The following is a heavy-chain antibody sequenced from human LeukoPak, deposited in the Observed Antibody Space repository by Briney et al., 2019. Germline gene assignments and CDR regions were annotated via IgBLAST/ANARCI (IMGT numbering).Heavy chain of an antibody. D-gene: IGHD2-15*01. CDR1: GFTFSDYY. CDR2: ISSSGSTI. Sequence: GGSLRLSCAASGFTFSDYYMSWIRQAPGKGLEWVSYISSSGSTIYYADSVKGRFTISRDNSKNTLYLQMNSLRAEDTAVYYCAKDIGCSGGSCYAAFDYWGQGTLVTVSS. CDR3: AKDIGCSGGSCYAAFDY. J-gene: IGHJ4*02. V-gene: IGHV3-11*01.